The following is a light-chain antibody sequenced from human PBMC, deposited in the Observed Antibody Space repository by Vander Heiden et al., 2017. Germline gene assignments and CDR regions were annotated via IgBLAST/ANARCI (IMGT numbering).Light chain of an antibody. V-gene: IGLV2-14*03. CDR1: SSDVGGYDS. J-gene: IGLJ1*01. CDR2: DVT. CDR3: ASYTTSGTYV. Sequence: QSALTQPASVSGSPGQSLTISCPGSSSDVGGYDSVSWSHKHTGAAPNRLIYDVTNRPSGLSRRCFGSKSGHTASLTISGLQSEDEADYYCASYTTSGTYVFGPGTTVTVL.